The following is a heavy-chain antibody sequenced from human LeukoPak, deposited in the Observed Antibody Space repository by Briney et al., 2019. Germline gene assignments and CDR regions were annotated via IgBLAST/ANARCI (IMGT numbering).Heavy chain of an antibody. V-gene: IGHV1-18*01. CDR3: ARGTYYYDSSGQLPHDY. CDR2: ISAYNGNT. D-gene: IGHD3-22*01. CDR1: GYTFTSYG. J-gene: IGHJ4*02. Sequence: VASVKVSCKASGYTFTSYGISWVRQAPGQGLEWMGWISAYNGNTNYAQKLQGRVTMTKDTSTSTAYMELRSLRSDDTAVYYCARGTYYYDSSGQLPHDYWGQGTLVTVSS.